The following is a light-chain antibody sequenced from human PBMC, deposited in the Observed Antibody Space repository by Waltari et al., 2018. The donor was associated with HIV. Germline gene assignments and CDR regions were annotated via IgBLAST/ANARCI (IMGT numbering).Light chain of an antibody. J-gene: IGLJ2*01. CDR2: EVS. CDR3: SSYAGSNKGV. V-gene: IGLV2-8*01. Sequence: QSALTQPPSASGSPGQSVTTPCTGTSSDLGGYNYASWYQQHPGKAPNPMIYEVSNRPSGVPDRFSGSKSGNTASLTVSGLQAEDEADYYCSSYAGSNKGVFGGGTKLTVL. CDR1: SSDLGGYNY.